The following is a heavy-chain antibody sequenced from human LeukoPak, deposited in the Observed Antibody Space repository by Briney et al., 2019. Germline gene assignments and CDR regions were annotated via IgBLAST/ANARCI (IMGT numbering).Heavy chain of an antibody. CDR2: ISAYNGNT. V-gene: IGHV1-18*01. Sequence: ASVKVSCKASGYTFTSYGISWVRQAPGQGLEWMGWISAYNGNTNYAQKLQGRVTMTTDTSTSTAYMELRSLRSEDTAVYYCARSVGVSVVRRSVEYYYYIDVWGKGTTVTVSS. CDR3: ARSVGVSVVRRSVEYYYYIDV. CDR1: GYTFTSYG. D-gene: IGHD3-10*01. J-gene: IGHJ6*03.